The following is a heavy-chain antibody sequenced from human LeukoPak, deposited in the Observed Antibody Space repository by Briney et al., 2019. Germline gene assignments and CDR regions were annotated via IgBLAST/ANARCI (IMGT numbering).Heavy chain of an antibody. V-gene: IGHV1-8*03. J-gene: IGHJ1*01. D-gene: IGHD2-15*01. CDR3: ARGRRGYCSGDSCLGYFQH. Sequence: ASVKVSCKASGYTFTSYDINWVRKATGQGLEWMGWMNPNSGNTGYAQKFQGRVTITRSTSISTAYMELSSLRSEDTAVYYCARGRRGYCSGDSCLGYFQHWGQGTLVTVSS. CDR2: MNPNSGNT. CDR1: GYTFTSYD.